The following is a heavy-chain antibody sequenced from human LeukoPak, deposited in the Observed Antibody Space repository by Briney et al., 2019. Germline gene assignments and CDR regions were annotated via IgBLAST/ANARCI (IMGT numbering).Heavy chain of an antibody. Sequence: GGSLRLSCAASGFNFSSYSMNWVRQAPGKGLEWVSSISSSSYYIYSADSVKGRLTIFRDNAKKSLYLQMNSLRPDDTALYYCARALADSRGYYLGFDYWGQGTLVTVSS. CDR2: ISSSSYYI. D-gene: IGHD3-22*01. V-gene: IGHV3-21*01. CDR1: GFNFSSYS. CDR3: ARALADSRGYYLGFDY. J-gene: IGHJ4*02.